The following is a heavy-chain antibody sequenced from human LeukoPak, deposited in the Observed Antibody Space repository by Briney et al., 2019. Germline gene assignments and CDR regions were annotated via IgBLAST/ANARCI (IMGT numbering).Heavy chain of an antibody. D-gene: IGHD5-18*01. J-gene: IGHJ6*02. CDR1: GFTFSGYA. CDR3: AKSETVDTAMVALQYGMDV. Sequence: GGSLRLSCAASGFTFSGYAMSWVRQAPGKGLEWVSAISGSGGSTYYADSVKGRFTISRDNSKNTLYLQMNSLRAEDTAVYYCAKSETVDTAMVALQYGMDVWGQGTTVTVSS. V-gene: IGHV3-23*01. CDR2: ISGSGGST.